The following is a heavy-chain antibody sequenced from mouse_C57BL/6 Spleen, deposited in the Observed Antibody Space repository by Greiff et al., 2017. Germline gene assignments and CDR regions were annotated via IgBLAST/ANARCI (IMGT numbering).Heavy chain of an antibody. V-gene: IGHV5-17*01. Sequence: EVMLVESGGGLVKPGGSLKLSCAASGFTFSDYGMHWVRQAPEKGLEWVAYISSGSSTIYYADKVKGRSTLSTDNATNTPFLQLTSLRSEDTTMYDCASGAFYYDCDRGFAYWGQGTLVTVSA. CDR3: ASGAFYYDCDRGFAY. J-gene: IGHJ3*01. D-gene: IGHD2-4*01. CDR2: ISSGSSTI. CDR1: GFTFSDYG.